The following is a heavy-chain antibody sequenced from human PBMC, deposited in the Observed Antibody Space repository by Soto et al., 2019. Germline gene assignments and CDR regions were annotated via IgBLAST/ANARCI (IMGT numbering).Heavy chain of an antibody. V-gene: IGHV4-31*03. CDR2: IYHSGST. D-gene: IGHD6-19*01. Sequence: QVQLQESGPGLVKPSQTLSLTCTVSGGSISSGGYYWSWIRQHPGKGLEWIGYIYHSGSTYYNPSLKSRVTISVDTSKNQFSLKLSSVTAADTAVYYCARVVQNGYSSGWYDDEYYFDYWGQGTLVTVSS. CDR3: ARVVQNGYSSGWYDDEYYFDY. J-gene: IGHJ4*02. CDR1: GGSISSGGYY.